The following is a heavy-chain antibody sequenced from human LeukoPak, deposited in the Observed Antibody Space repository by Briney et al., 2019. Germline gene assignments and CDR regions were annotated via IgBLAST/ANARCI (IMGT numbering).Heavy chain of an antibody. J-gene: IGHJ3*02. CDR3: AREEVDDAFDI. Sequence: GASVKVSXKASGYTFTGYYMHWVRQAPGQGLEWMGRINPNSGGTDYAQKFQGRVTMTRDTSISTAYMELSRLRSDDTAVYYCAREEVDDAFDIWGQGTMVTVSS. CDR1: GYTFTGYY. D-gene: IGHD1-26*01. V-gene: IGHV1-2*06. CDR2: INPNSGGT.